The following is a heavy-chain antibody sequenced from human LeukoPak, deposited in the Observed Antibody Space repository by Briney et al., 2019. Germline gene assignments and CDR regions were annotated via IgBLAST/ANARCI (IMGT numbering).Heavy chain of an antibody. Sequence: SETLSLTCTVSGGSMRSSSSYWGWIRQPPGKGLEWVGSVYYSGNTYYNPSLESRVTVSVDTAKNQFSLKLSSVTAADTAVYDCSRHLHGWYYFDYWGQGTRVTVSS. CDR1: GGSMRSSSSY. CDR2: VYYSGNT. D-gene: IGHD6-19*01. CDR3: SRHLHGWYYFDY. J-gene: IGHJ4*02. V-gene: IGHV4-39*01.